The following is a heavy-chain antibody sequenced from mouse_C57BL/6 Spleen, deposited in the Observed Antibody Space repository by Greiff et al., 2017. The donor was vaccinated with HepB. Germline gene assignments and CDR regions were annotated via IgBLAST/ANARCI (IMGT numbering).Heavy chain of an antibody. CDR3: TALWSYFDY. D-gene: IGHD1-1*02. CDR2: IRLKSDNYAT. J-gene: IGHJ2*01. Sequence: EVKLVESGGGLVQPGGSMKLSCVASGFTFSNYWMNWVRQSPEKGLEWVAQIRLKSDNYATHYAESVKGRFTISRDDSKSSVYLQRNNLRAEDTGIYYCTALWSYFDYWGQGTTLTVSS. V-gene: IGHV6-3*01. CDR1: GFTFSNYW.